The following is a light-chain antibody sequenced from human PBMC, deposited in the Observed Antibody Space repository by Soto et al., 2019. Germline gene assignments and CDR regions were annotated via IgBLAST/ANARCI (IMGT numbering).Light chain of an antibody. CDR1: QSISSW. J-gene: IGKJ1*01. CDR2: DAS. CDR3: QQYNSYSEA. V-gene: IGKV1-5*01. Sequence: DIQMTQSPSTLSASVGDRVTITCRASQSISSWLAWYHQKPGKAPKLLIYDASSLESGVPSRFSGSGSGTEFTLTISSLQPDDSATYYCQQYNSYSEAFGQGTKVDI.